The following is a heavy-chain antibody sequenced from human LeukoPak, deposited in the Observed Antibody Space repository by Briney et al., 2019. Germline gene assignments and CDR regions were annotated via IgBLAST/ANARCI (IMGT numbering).Heavy chain of an antibody. CDR2: IYYSGTT. Sequence: PSETLSLTCTVSGGSLSSGNYYWSWIRQPPGKCLEWIGYIYYSGTTYYNSSLKSRVTISVDTSKNQYSLKMSSVTAADTAVYYCAREVIAAAGSDAFDIWGQGTMVTVSS. V-gene: IGHV4-30-4*08. D-gene: IGHD6-13*01. J-gene: IGHJ3*02. CDR1: GGSLSSGNYY. CDR3: AREVIAAAGSDAFDI.